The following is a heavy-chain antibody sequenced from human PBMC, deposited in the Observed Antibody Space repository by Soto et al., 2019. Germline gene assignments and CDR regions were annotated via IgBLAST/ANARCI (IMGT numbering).Heavy chain of an antibody. Sequence: EVQLVESGGDLVQPGGSLRLSCAACGYTFRSIWMHWVRQAPGKGLVWVSRINSDGSGASYADFVEGRFTISRDNAKNTVYFQMNSLREEDTAVYYCIRDYGEAGSTNAFDIWGQGTMVTFYS. J-gene: IGHJ3*02. CDR1: GYTFRSIW. CDR2: INSDGSGA. V-gene: IGHV3-74*01. CDR3: IRDYGEAGSTNAFDI. D-gene: IGHD3-10*01.